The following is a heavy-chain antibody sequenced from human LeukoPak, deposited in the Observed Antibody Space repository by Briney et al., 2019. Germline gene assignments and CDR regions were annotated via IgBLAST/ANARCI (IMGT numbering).Heavy chain of an antibody. D-gene: IGHD3-22*01. J-gene: IGHJ4*02. CDR3: ARGIMAQHYYDSSGYSYYFDY. V-gene: IGHV4-59*08. Sequence: SETLSLTCTVSGGSTSSYYWSWIRQPPGKGLEWIGYIYYSGSTNYNPSLKSRVTISVDTSKNQFSLKLSSVTAADTAVYYCARGIMAQHYYDSSGYSYYFDYWGQGTLVTVSS. CDR2: IYYSGST. CDR1: GGSTSSYY.